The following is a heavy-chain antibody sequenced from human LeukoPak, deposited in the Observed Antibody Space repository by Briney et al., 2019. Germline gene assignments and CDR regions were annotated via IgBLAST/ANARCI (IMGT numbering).Heavy chain of an antibody. J-gene: IGHJ6*02. CDR3: ARVSIVAPGGMDV. V-gene: IGHV3-30*02. Sequence: GGSLRLSCAASGFTFSSYGMHWVRQAPGKGLEWVAFIRYDGSNKYYADSVKGRFTISRDSSKNTLYLQMNSLRAEDTAVYYCARVSIVAPGGMDVWGQGTTVTVSS. CDR2: IRYDGSNK. CDR1: GFTFSSYG. D-gene: IGHD5-12*01.